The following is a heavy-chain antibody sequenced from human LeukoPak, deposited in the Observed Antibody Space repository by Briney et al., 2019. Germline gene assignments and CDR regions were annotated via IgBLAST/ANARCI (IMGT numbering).Heavy chain of an antibody. CDR2: ISGSGGST. Sequence: PGGSLRLSCVASVFTLSRHAISWGREAPGTGVECGLAISGSGGSTYYADSVKGRFIISRDNSKNTLYLQMNSLRTEDTAVYYCSKVTRWLQQHNYHYWGQGTLAPVSS. J-gene: IGHJ4*02. D-gene: IGHD5-24*01. V-gene: IGHV3-23*01. CDR1: VFTLSRHA. CDR3: SKVTRWLQQHNYHY.